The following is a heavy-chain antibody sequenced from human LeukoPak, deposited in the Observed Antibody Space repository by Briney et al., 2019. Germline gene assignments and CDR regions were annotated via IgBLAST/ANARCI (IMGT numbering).Heavy chain of an antibody. Sequence: SETLSPTCTVSGGSISSYYWSWIRQPPGKGLEWIGYIYYSGSTNYNPSLKSRVTISVDTSKNQFSLKLSSVTAADTAVYYCASSGAFYGMDVWGQGTTVTVSS. CDR2: IYYSGST. D-gene: IGHD3-10*01. CDR1: GGSISSYY. CDR3: ASSGAFYGMDV. V-gene: IGHV4-59*01. J-gene: IGHJ6*02.